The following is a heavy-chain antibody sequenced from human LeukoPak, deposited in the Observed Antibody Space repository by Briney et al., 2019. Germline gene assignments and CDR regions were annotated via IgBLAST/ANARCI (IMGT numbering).Heavy chain of an antibody. J-gene: IGHJ4*02. CDR1: GFTFSSYA. V-gene: IGHV3-30*04. Sequence: PGRSLRLSCAASGFTFSSYAMHWVRQAPGKGLEWVAVISYDGSNKYYADSVKGRFTISRDNSKNTLYLQMNSLRAEDTAVYYCARAMWSYYDILTGYYPNFDYWGQGTLVTVSS. D-gene: IGHD3-9*01. CDR3: ARAMWSYYDILTGYYPNFDY. CDR2: ISYDGSNK.